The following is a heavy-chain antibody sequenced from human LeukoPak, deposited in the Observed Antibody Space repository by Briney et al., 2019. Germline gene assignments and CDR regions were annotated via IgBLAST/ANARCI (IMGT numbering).Heavy chain of an antibody. Sequence: ASVKVSCKASGYTFTGYYMHWVRQAPGQGLEWMGWINPNSGGTNYAQKFQGRVTMTRDTSISTAYMELSRLRSDDTAVYYCARDPGEFPVGDYWGQGTLVTVSS. J-gene: IGHJ4*02. D-gene: IGHD2-21*01. V-gene: IGHV1-2*02. CDR3: ARDPGEFPVGDY. CDR1: GYTFTGYY. CDR2: INPNSGGT.